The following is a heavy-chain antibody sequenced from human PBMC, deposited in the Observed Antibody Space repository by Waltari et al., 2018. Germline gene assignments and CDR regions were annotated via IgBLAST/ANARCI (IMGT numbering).Heavy chain of an antibody. D-gene: IGHD3-3*02. V-gene: IGHV4-31*02. CDR2: ISHSGDT. J-gene: IGHJ4*02. CDR3: AGRGAKMFSI. CDR1: GFSLSLGSYY. Sequence: QVQLQESGPGLVQPSETLSPTCSVSGFSLSLGSYYWSWIRQHPGKGLEWIGYISHSGDTDYSPSLRSRLTLSVDTSKNQFSLKLNSVTAADTGVYFCAGRGAKMFSIWGRGTLVTVSS.